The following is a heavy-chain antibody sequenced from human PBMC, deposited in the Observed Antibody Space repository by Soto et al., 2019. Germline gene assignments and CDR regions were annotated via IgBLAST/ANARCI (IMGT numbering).Heavy chain of an antibody. Sequence: QLQLQESGPGLVKPSETLSLTCTVSGGSISSSRYYWGWIRQPPGKGLAWIGSIYYSVSTYYNPSLKGRFTISVDTSKNRFSLKLSSVTAADTAVYYCARGVGHEGGAFDIWGQGTTVTVSS. CDR1: GGSISSSRYY. V-gene: IGHV4-39*01. CDR3: ARGVGHEGGAFDI. CDR2: IYYSVST. J-gene: IGHJ3*02. D-gene: IGHD3-3*01.